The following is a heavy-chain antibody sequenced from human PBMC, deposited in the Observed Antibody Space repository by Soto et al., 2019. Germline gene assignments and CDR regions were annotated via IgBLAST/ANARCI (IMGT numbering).Heavy chain of an antibody. J-gene: IGHJ5*02. V-gene: IGHV4-39*01. D-gene: IGHD6-13*01. CDR2: IYYSGST. CDR3: ARHWDGAAAGTFNWFDP. CDR1: GGSISSSSYY. Sequence: QLQLQESGPGLVKPSETLSLTCTVSGGSISSSSYYWGWIRQPPGKGLEWIGSIYYSGSTYYNPSLKSRVTISVDTSKNQFSLKLSSVTAADTAVYYCARHWDGAAAGTFNWFDPWGQGTLVTVSS.